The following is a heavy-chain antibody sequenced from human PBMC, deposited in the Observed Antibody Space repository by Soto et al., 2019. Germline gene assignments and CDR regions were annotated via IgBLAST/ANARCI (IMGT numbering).Heavy chain of an antibody. V-gene: IGHV4-39*01. CDR3: AGYYCSRINCPFGS. D-gene: IGHD2-15*01. CDR2: VYYTGKS. J-gene: IGHJ6*01. Sequence: WETLSLTCNFSVGSLSSQNYFCGWLRQPPGKGLEWVGTVYYTGKSYVNPSLTGRVTLSLDTSKSQFYVSLGSVTAADTAVYYCAGYYCSRINCPFGSWG. CDR1: VGSLSSQNYF.